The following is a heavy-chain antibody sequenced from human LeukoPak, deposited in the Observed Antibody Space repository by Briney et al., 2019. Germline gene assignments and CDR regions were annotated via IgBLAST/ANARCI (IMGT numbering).Heavy chain of an antibody. CDR3: TTVSVVVVVAAPWSWFDP. CDR2: IKSKTDGGTT. Sequence: GGSIRLSCAASGFTFSNAWMSWVRQAPGKGLEWVGRIKSKTDGGTTDYAAPVKGRFTISRDDSKNTLYLQMNSLKTEDTAAYYCTTVSVVVVVAAPWSWFDPWGQGTLVTVSS. CDR1: GFTFSNAW. V-gene: IGHV3-15*01. D-gene: IGHD2-15*01. J-gene: IGHJ5*02.